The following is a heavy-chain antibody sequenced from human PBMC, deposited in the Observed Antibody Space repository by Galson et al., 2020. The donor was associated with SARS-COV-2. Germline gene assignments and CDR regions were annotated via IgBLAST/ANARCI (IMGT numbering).Heavy chain of an antibody. V-gene: IGHV3-48*03. CDR2: INSISSTI. D-gene: IGHD3-10*02. Sequence: GESLKISCAASGFTFSDYEMNWVRQAPGKGLEWLSYINSISSTIYYADSVRGRFTISRDNAKKSLYLQMNSLRAEDTAVYYCARVFGSLVYGMDVWSQGTTVTV. CDR1: GFTFSDYE. CDR3: ARVFGSLVYGMDV. J-gene: IGHJ6*02.